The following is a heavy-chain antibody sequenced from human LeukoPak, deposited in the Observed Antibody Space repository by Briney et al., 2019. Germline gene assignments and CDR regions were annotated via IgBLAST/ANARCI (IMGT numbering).Heavy chain of an antibody. CDR3: AKEPKPRPTVGYFQH. J-gene: IGHJ1*01. CDR2: ISYGGSNK. Sequence: GRSLRLSCAPSGFTFSSYGMHWVRQAPGKGLEWVALISYGGSNKYYADSVKGRFTISRDNSKNTLYLQMNSLRAEDTAVYYCAKEPKPRPTVGYFQHWGQGTLVTVSS. D-gene: IGHD1-14*01. V-gene: IGHV3-30*18. CDR1: GFTFSSYG.